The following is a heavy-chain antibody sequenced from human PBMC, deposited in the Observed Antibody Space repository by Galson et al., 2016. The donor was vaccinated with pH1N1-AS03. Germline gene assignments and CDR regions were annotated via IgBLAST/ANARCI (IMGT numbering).Heavy chain of an antibody. D-gene: IGHD3-16*01. CDR1: GFTINNNY. CDR3: AREPWGSTQGEY. CDR2: IYGGGDT. V-gene: IGHV3-53*01. J-gene: IGHJ4*02. Sequence: SLRLSCAASGFTINNNYMSWVRQAPGKGPEWVSVIYGGGDTFYADSVKGRFTISRDNSKNTAYLQMNSLRVEDTAVYYCAREPWGSTQGEYWGQGTLVTVSS.